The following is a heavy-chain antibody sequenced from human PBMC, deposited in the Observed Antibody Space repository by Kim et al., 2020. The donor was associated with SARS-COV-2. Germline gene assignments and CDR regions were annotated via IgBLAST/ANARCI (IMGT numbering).Heavy chain of an antibody. D-gene: IGHD2-21*01. CDR3: AAQGED. J-gene: IGHJ4*02. CDR2: WNSGSI. Sequence: WNSGSIGDADSVKGRITITRDNAKNSLYLEMNSRRAEDTALYYCAAQGEDWGQGTLVTVSS. V-gene: IGHV3-9*01.